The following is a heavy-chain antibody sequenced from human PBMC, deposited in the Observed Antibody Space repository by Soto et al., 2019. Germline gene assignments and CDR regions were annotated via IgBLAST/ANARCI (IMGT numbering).Heavy chain of an antibody. Sequence: QVQLVQSGAEVKKPGASVKVSCKASGYTFTSYGISWVRQAPGQGLEWIGRISAYNGNTNYAQKPQGKVTMTTDTSTSTAYMELRSLRSDDTAVYYCAIGYSSWARRGCMDVWGQGTTVTVSS. CDR1: GYTFTSYG. V-gene: IGHV1-18*01. D-gene: IGHD6-19*01. CDR2: ISAYNGNT. CDR3: AIGYSSWARRGCMDV. J-gene: IGHJ6*02.